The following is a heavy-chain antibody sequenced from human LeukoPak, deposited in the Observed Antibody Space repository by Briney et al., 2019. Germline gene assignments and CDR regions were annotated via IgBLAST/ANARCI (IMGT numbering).Heavy chain of an antibody. D-gene: IGHD3-10*02. Sequence: GGSLRLSCAASGFTFSDHSMSWIRQSPGKGLEWVAYITSGGSPMYYVDSVRGRSTISRDNAENSLYLQVNSLRAEDTAVYYRAELGITMIGGVWGKGTTVTISS. CDR2: ITSGGSPM. CDR1: GFTFSDHS. V-gene: IGHV3-11*04. J-gene: IGHJ6*04. CDR3: AELGITMIGGV.